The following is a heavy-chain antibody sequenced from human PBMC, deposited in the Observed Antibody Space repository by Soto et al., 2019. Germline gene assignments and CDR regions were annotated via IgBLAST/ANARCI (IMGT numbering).Heavy chain of an antibody. D-gene: IGHD4-17*01. V-gene: IGHV3-23*01. CDR3: AKGNGDYVWSGFDY. CDR2: ISGSGGST. J-gene: IGHJ4*02. CDR1: GSTFSNYA. Sequence: EVQLLESGGGLIQPGGSLRLSCAAFGSTFSNYAMSWVRQAPGKGLEWVSGISGSGGSTYYADSVKGRFTISRDNSKNTVYLQMSSLRAEDAAVYYCAKGNGDYVWSGFDYWGQGTLVTVSS.